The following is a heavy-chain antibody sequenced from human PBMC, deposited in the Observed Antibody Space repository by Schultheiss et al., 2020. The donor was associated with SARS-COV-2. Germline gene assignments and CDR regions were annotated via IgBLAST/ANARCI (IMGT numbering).Heavy chain of an antibody. J-gene: IGHJ4*02. Sequence: GESLKISCAASGFTFSSYSMNWVRQAPGKGLEWVSSISSSSSYIYYADSVKGRFTISRDNSKNTLYLQMNSLRAEDTAVYYCATTGYDVDYWGQGTLVTVSP. V-gene: IGHV3-21*01. CDR1: GFTFSSYS. D-gene: IGHD3-9*01. CDR3: ATTGYDVDY. CDR2: ISSSSSYI.